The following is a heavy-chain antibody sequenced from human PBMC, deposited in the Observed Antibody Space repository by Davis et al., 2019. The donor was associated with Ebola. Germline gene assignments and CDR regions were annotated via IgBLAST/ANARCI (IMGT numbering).Heavy chain of an antibody. V-gene: IGHV3-23*01. Sequence: GESLKISCAASGFTFSSYAMSWVRQAPGKGLEWVSAISGSGGSTYYADSVKGRFTISRDNSKNTLYLQMNSLKIEDTAVYYCRGSMGYLGQGTLVTVSS. J-gene: IGHJ4*02. D-gene: IGHD2-8*01. CDR3: RGSMGY. CDR1: GFTFSSYA. CDR2: ISGSGGST.